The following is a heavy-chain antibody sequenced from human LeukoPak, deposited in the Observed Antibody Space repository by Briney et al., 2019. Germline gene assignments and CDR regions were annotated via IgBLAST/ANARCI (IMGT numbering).Heavy chain of an antibody. CDR2: ISGSGGST. CDR1: GFTFSSYA. Sequence: GGSLRLSCAASGFTFSSYAMSWVRQAPGKGLEWVSAISGSGGSTYYADSVKGRFTISRDNSKNTLYLQMNSLRAEDTAVYYCAKEIGDSPRYYYDSSGYPPVGYWGQGTLVTVSS. CDR3: AKEIGDSPRYYYDSSGYPPVGY. V-gene: IGHV3-23*01. D-gene: IGHD3-22*01. J-gene: IGHJ4*02.